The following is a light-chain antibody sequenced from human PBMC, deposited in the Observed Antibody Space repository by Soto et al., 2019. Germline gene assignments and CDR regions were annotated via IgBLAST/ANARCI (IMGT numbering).Light chain of an antibody. CDR3: VQGTHWPRT. J-gene: IGKJ1*01. CDR2: KVS. V-gene: IGKV2-30*01. CDR1: EGLVFSDGNTC. Sequence: DVVMTQSPLFLPVTLGQPASISCRSSEGLVFSDGNTCLGWLQQRPGQSPRRLIYKVSNRGSGVPDRFRGSGSGTDFTLKISRVEAEDVGLYYCVQGTHWPRTFGQGTKVEIK.